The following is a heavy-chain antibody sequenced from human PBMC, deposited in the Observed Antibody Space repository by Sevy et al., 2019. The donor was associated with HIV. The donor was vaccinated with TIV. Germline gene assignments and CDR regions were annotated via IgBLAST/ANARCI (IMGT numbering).Heavy chain of an antibody. CDR2: ISSSGSTI. CDR3: ARDQKEYYDFWSGFYSRWDYYYGMDV. V-gene: IGHV3-48*03. J-gene: IGHJ6*02. Sequence: GGSLRPSCAASGFTFSSYEMNWVRQAPGKGLEWVSYISSSGSTIYYADSVKGRFTISRDNAKNSLYLQMNSLRAEDTAVYYCARDQKEYYDFWSGFYSRWDYYYGMDVWGQRTTVTVSS. D-gene: IGHD3-3*01. CDR1: GFTFSSYE.